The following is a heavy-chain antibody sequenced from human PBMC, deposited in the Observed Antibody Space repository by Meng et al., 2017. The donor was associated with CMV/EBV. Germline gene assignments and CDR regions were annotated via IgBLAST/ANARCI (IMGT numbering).Heavy chain of an antibody. D-gene: IGHD2-2*01. CDR2: ISYDGSNK. CDR1: GFTFYSYG. J-gene: IGHJ6*02. Sequence: LTCAASGFTFYSYGMHWVRQAPGKGLEWVAVISYDGSNKYYADSVKGRFTISRDNSKNTLYLQMNSLRAEDTAVYYCARDSVVVPAGGMDVWGQGTTVTVSS. V-gene: IGHV3-30*19. CDR3: ARDSVVVPAGGMDV.